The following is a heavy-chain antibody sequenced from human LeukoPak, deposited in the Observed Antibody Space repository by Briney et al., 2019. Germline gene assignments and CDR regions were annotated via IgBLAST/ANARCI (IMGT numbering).Heavy chain of an antibody. J-gene: IGHJ6*03. Sequence: GGSLRLSCAASGFTFSSYAMSWVRQAPGKGLEWVSAISGSGGSTYYADSVKGRFTISRDNSKNTLYLQMNSLRAEDTAVYYCAKDIYDFWRSLRYYYMDVWGKGTTVTVSS. CDR2: ISGSGGST. D-gene: IGHD3/OR15-3a*01. CDR1: GFTFSSYA. V-gene: IGHV3-23*01. CDR3: AKDIYDFWRSLRYYYMDV.